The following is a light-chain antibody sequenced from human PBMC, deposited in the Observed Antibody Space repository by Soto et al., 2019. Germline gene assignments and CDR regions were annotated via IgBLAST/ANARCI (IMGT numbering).Light chain of an antibody. Sequence: EIVLTQSPGTLSLSPGERATLSCRASQSVSSSYLAWYQQKPGQAPRLLIYGASSRATGIPDRFSGSGSATDFTLTISRLEPEDFAVYYCQQYARSPLTFGGGTKVEIK. J-gene: IGKJ4*01. CDR1: QSVSSSY. CDR2: GAS. V-gene: IGKV3-20*01. CDR3: QQYARSPLT.